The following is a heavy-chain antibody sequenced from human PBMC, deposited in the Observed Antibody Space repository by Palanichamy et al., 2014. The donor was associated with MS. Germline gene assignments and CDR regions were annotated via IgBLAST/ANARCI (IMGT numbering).Heavy chain of an antibody. J-gene: IGHJ4*02. V-gene: IGHV3-9*01. D-gene: IGHD5-12*01. CDR2: I. Sequence: IDYADSVKGRFTISRDNAKKSLYLQMNSLRPEDTALYYCVKETASNIGTTIFDYWGLGTLVTISS. CDR3: VKETASNIGTTIFDY.